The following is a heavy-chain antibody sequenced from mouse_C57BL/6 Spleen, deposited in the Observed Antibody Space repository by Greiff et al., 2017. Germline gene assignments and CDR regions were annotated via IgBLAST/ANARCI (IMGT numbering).Heavy chain of an antibody. D-gene: IGHD4-1*01. CDR2: INPSNGGT. CDR1: GYNFTSYW. Sequence: QVQLQQPGTELVKPGASVKLSCKASGYNFTSYWMHWVKQRPGQGLEWIGNINPSNGGTNYNEKFKSKATLTVDKSSSTAYMQRSSLTSEDSAVYYCARGTVGRGGYYFGYWGQGTTLTVSS. CDR3: ARGTVGRGGYYFGY. V-gene: IGHV1-53*01. J-gene: IGHJ2*01.